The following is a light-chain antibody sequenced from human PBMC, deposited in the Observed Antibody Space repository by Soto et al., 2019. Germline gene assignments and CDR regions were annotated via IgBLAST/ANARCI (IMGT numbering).Light chain of an antibody. CDR2: GTS. CDR3: HQYNFWPT. V-gene: IGKV3-15*01. J-gene: IGKJ1*01. Sequence: EIVMTQSPSTLSVSPVERSTLSCRASQSVSTNLAWYQQKPGQSPRLLIYGTSTRATGVPARFSGGGSGTEFTLTINSLQSEDFAVYFCHQYNFWPTFGQGTKVDIK. CDR1: QSVSTN.